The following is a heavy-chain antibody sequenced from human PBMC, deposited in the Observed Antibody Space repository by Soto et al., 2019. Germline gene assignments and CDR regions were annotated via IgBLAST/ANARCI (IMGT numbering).Heavy chain of an antibody. CDR1: GYRFSSYW. V-gene: IGHV5-51*01. Sequence: XECLKISCKGSGYRFSSYWIAWVGQSPGKGLEWMGLIYPGDSDTRYSPPFQGQVTISADKSINTAHLQWSGLKASDTAMYYCARSRIVGASDSFDIWGQGTMVTVSS. CDR2: IYPGDSDT. CDR3: ARSRIVGASDSFDI. J-gene: IGHJ3*02. D-gene: IGHD1-26*01.